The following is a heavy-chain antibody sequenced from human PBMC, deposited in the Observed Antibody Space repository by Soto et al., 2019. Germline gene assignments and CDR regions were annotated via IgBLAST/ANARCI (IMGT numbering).Heavy chain of an antibody. CDR2: ISAYNGNT. Sequence: ASVKVSWKASGYTFTSYGISWVRQAPGQGLEWMGWISAYNGNTNYAQKLQGRVTMTTDTSTSTAYMELRSLRSDDTAVYYCARDPFHYYDISGYYRRAFYICCLGTILTVSS. CDR1: GYTFTSYG. V-gene: IGHV1-18*01. CDR3: ARDPFHYYDISGYYRRAFYI. D-gene: IGHD3-22*01. J-gene: IGHJ3*02.